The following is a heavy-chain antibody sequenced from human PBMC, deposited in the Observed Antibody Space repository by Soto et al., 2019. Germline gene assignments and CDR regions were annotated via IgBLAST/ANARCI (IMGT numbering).Heavy chain of an antibody. CDR3: ARSIGTILFDY. D-gene: IGHD3-22*01. CDR1: GFTFSSYD. CDR2: IGTTGDT. J-gene: IGHJ4*02. Sequence: EVQLVECGGGLVQPGGSLRLSCSASGFTFSSYDMHWVRQGTGKGLEWVSAIGTTGDTYYAGSVKGRITISRENAKNSLYLQMNSLRAVDTVIYFWARSIGTILFDYWGQGTLVTVSS. V-gene: IGHV3-13*04.